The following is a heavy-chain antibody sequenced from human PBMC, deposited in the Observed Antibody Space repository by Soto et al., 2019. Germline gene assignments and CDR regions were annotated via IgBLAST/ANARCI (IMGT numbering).Heavy chain of an antibody. CDR1: GGSISSSNW. V-gene: IGHV4-4*02. CDR3: ARDSRRGGYSYGRRGGNYYGMDV. Sequence: QVQLQESGPGLVKPSGTLSLTCAVSGGSISSSNWWSWVRQPPGKGLEWIGEIYHSGSTNYNPSLKSRVTISVDKSKNQSSLKLSSVTAADTAVYYCARDSRRGGYSYGRRGGNYYGMDVWGQGTTVTVSS. J-gene: IGHJ6*02. CDR2: IYHSGST. D-gene: IGHD5-18*01.